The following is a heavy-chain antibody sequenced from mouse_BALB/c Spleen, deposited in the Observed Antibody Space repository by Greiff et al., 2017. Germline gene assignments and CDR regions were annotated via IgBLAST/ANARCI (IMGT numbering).Heavy chain of an antibody. CDR2: INPNNGGT. CDR1: GYTFTEYT. D-gene: IGHD2-10*02. V-gene: IGHV1-18*01. J-gene: IGHJ4*01. CDR3: ARRGYGNYYAMDY. Sequence: VQLQQSGPELVKPGASVKISCKTSGYTFTEYTMHWVQQSPGKSLEWIGGINPNNGGTSYNQKFKGKATLTVDKSSSTAYMELRSLTSEDSAVYYCARRGYGNYYAMDYWGQGASVTVSS.